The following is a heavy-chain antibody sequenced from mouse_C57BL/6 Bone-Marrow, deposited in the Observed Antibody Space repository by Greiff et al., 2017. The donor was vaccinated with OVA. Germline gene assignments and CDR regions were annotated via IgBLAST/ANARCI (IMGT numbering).Heavy chain of an antibody. D-gene: IGHD2-4*01. V-gene: IGHV1-80*01. CDR1: GYAFSSYW. J-gene: IGHJ3*01. CDR2: IYPGDGDT. Sequence: VKVVESGAELVKPGASVKISCKASGYAFSSYWMNWVKQRPGKGLEWIGQIYPGDGDTNYNGKFKGKATLTADKSSSTAYMQLSSLTSADSAVYFCARRNYDYPFAYWGQGTLVTVSA. CDR3: ARRNYDYPFAY.